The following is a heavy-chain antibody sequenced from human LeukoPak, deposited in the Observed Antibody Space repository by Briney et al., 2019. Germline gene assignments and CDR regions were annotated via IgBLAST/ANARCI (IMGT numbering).Heavy chain of an antibody. Sequence: SETLSLTCTVSGGSISTSNYYWGWIRQPPGKGLEWIGNIFYSGSTNYNPSLKSRVTISVDTSKNQFSLKLSSVTAADTAVYYCARGGWNKFDYWGQGRLVTVSS. V-gene: IGHV4-39*07. CDR3: ARGGWNKFDY. J-gene: IGHJ4*02. CDR2: IFYSGST. CDR1: GGSISTSNYY. D-gene: IGHD3-22*01.